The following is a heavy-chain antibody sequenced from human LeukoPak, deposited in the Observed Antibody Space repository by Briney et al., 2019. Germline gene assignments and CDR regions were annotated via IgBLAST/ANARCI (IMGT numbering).Heavy chain of an antibody. Sequence: SVKVSCKASGGTFSSYAISWVRQAPGQGLEWMGGIIPIFGTANYAQKFQGRVTITTDESTSTAYMELSSLRSEDTAVYYCASCGSSFLRNTNWFDPWGQGTLVTVSS. CDR1: GGTFSSYA. CDR3: ASCGSSFLRNTNWFDP. CDR2: IIPIFGTA. D-gene: IGHD2-15*01. V-gene: IGHV1-69*05. J-gene: IGHJ5*02.